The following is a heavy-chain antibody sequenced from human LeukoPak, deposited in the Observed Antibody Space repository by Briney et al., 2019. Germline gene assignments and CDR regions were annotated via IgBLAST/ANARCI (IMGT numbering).Heavy chain of an antibody. V-gene: IGHV4-59*01. CDR2: IYYSGST. D-gene: IGHD1-7*01. J-gene: IGHJ4*02. Sequence: SETPSLTCTVSGGSISSYYWSWIRQPPGKGLEWIGYIYYSGSTKYNPSLKSRVTISVDASKTQFSLKLNPVTAADTAVYYCARGSRELYYFDYWGQGTLVTVSS. CDR1: GGSISSYY. CDR3: ARGSRELYYFDY.